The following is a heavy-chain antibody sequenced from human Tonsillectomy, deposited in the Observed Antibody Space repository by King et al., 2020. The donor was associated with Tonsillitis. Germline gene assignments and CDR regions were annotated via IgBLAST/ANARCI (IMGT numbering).Heavy chain of an antibody. J-gene: IGHJ3*02. V-gene: IGHV4-59*01. CDR3: ARGLSMITFGGVISIDAFDI. CDR2: IYYSGST. Sequence: VQLQESGPGLVKPSETLSLTCTVSGGSISSYYWSWIRQPPGKGLEWFGYIYYSGSTNYNPSLKSRVTISVDASKNPFSLKLTSVTAADTAVYYCARGLSMITFGGVISIDAFDIWGQGTMVTVSS. D-gene: IGHD3-16*02. CDR1: GGSISSYY.